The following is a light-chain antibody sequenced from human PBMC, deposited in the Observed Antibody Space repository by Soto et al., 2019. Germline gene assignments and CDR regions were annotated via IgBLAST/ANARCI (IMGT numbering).Light chain of an antibody. CDR1: QSVSSN. V-gene: IGKV3-15*01. CDR3: QQYNNWPYT. CDR2: GAS. J-gene: IGKJ2*01. Sequence: EKVMMQSPATLSVSPGERATLSCRASQSVSSNLAWYQQKPGQAPWLLIYGASTRATGIPARFSGSGSGTEFTLTISSLQSEDFAVYYCQQYNNWPYTFGQGTKLEIK.